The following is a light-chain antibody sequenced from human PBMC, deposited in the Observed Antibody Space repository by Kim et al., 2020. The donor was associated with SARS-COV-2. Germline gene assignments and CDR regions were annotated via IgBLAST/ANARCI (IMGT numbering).Light chain of an antibody. Sequence: SVGDRVPITCPASQAISNNLVWYQHKPGKAPQLLIYAAFALQSGVPSRFSGSGSGTDFTLTINSLQPEDAATYYCQAYNTAPPVTFGQGTKVDIK. CDR2: AAF. CDR1: QAISNN. V-gene: IGKV1-27*01. CDR3: QAYNTAPPVT. J-gene: IGKJ1*01.